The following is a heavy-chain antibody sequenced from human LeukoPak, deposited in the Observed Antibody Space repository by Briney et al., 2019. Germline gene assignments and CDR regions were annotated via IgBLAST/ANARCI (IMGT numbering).Heavy chain of an antibody. J-gene: IGHJ3*02. D-gene: IGHD1-26*01. CDR2: ISSDGNTQ. CDR3: ARRRIVGSIDDAFDI. CDR1: GFTFSSYA. V-gene: IGHV3-30-3*01. Sequence: PGGSLRLSCAASGFTFSSYAMHWVRQAPGKGLEWAAVISSDGNTQYYADSVEGRFTISRENSNNTLYLQMNSLRADDTAIYYCARRRIVGSIDDAFDIWGQGTMVTLSS.